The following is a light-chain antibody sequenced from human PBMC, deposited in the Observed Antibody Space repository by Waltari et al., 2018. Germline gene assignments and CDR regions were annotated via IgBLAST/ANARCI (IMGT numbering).Light chain of an antibody. V-gene: IGLV2-23*02. CDR2: AVS. CDR1: SSDVGNYKR. J-gene: IGLJ2*01. CDR3: SSYAGSSKGV. Sequence: QSALTQPASVSGSPGQSITTPSPGTSSDVGNYKRVSWYQQHPGKAPKLMIYAVSKRPSGVSDRFSGSKSGDMASLTISGLQPEDEAEYFCSSYAGSSKGVFGGGTKVTVL.